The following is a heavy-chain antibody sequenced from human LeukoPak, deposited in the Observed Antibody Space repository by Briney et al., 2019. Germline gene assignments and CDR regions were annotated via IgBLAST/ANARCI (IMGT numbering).Heavy chain of an antibody. Sequence: GESLKISCKGSEYRFSNYWIAWVRQMPGKGLEWMGLINPSDSETKYSPSFQGQVTISADKSISTAYLQWSSLKASDTAMYYCARAYYDLWSGYSSLDNGFDSWGQGTLVTVSS. D-gene: IGHD3-3*01. CDR2: INPSDSET. CDR1: EYRFSNYW. J-gene: IGHJ4*02. CDR3: ARAYYDLWSGYSSLDNGFDS. V-gene: IGHV5-51*01.